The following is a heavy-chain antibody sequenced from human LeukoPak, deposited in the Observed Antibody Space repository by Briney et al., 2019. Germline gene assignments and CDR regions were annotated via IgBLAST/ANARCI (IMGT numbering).Heavy chain of an antibody. D-gene: IGHD4-23*01. CDR1: GGTFSSYA. CDR2: IIPIFGTA. V-gene: IGHV1-69*13. CDR3: ARGGYGGRKEFDY. J-gene: IGHJ4*02. Sequence: GASVTVSCKASGGTFSSYAISWVRQAPGQGLEWMGGIIPIFGTANYAQKFQGRVTITADESTSTAYMELSSLRSEDTAVYYCARGGYGGRKEFDYWGQGTLVTVSS.